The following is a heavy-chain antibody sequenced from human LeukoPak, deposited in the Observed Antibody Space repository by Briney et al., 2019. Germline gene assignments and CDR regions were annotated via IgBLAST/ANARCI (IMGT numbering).Heavy chain of an antibody. CDR1: GFTFSSSW. CDR3: ARDKPPDY. Sequence: QTGGSLRLSCAASGFTFSSSWMSWVRQAPGKGLEWVANIKQDGSEKSYVESVRGRFTISRDNAKNSLYLQLNSLRAEDTALYYCARDKPPDYWGQGTLVTVSS. J-gene: IGHJ4*02. CDR2: IKQDGSEK. V-gene: IGHV3-7*03.